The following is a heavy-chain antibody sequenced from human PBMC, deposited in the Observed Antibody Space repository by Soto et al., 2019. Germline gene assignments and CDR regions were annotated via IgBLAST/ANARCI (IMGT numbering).Heavy chain of an antibody. CDR2: INPSGGST. CDR1: GYTFTSYY. D-gene: IGHD4-17*01. J-gene: IGHJ3*02. CDR3: ARTYGDLDAFDI. V-gene: IGHV1-46*03. Sequence: ASVKVSCKASGYTFTSYYMHWVRQAPGQGLEWMGIINPSGGSTSYAQKFQGRVTMTGYTSTGTVYMELSSLRSEDTAVYYCARTYGDLDAFDIWGQGTMVTVSS.